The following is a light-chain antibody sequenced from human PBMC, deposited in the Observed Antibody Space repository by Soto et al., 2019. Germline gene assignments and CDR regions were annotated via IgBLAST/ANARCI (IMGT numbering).Light chain of an antibody. CDR3: NSYTTSSTLV. CDR2: EVT. CDR1: SSAVGGYNY. Sequence: QSALTQPASVSGSPGQSITISCTGTSSAVGGYNYVSWYQQHPGKAPKLMIYEVTNRPSGISDRFSASKSGNTASLTISGLQAEDEADYYCNSYTTSSTLVFGGGTKLTVL. V-gene: IGLV2-14*01. J-gene: IGLJ2*01.